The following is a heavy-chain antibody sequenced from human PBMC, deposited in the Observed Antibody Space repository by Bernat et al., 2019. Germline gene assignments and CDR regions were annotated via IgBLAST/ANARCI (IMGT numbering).Heavy chain of an antibody. CDR3: ARDGGGRGYDYDYYYGMDV. CDR2: IYYSGST. J-gene: IGHJ6*02. D-gene: IGHD5-12*01. Sequence: QLQLQESGPGLVKPSETLSLTCTVSAGSISSHNYFWGWIRQHPGKGLEWIGYIYYSGSTYYNPSLKSRVTISVDTSKNQFSLKLSSVTAADTAVYYCARDGGGRGYDYDYYYGMDVWGQGTTVTVSS. V-gene: IGHV4-31*03. CDR1: AGSISSHNYF.